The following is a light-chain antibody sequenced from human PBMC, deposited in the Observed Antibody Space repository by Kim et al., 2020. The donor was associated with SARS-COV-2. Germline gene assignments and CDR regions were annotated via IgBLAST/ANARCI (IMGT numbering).Light chain of an antibody. Sequence: AAVGDSVPSPCRASQDIRHDLGWYQQNPGRAPKRLIYGASILQSGVPSRFSGSGSGTEFTLTISILQPEDFATYFCLQHNTYPITFGQGTRLEIK. V-gene: IGKV1-17*01. CDR2: GAS. J-gene: IGKJ5*01. CDR3: LQHNTYPIT. CDR1: QDIRHD.